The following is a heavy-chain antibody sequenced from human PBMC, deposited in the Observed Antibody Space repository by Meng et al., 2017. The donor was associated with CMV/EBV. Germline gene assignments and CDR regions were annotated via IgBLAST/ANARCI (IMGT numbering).Heavy chain of an antibody. CDR2: ISYDGSNK. V-gene: IGHV3-30*04. CDR1: GFTFSSYA. J-gene: IGHJ6*02. CDR3: ARDPPSAWDIVVVVAAPTYGMDV. D-gene: IGHD2-15*01. Sequence: PGGSLRLSCAASGFTFSSYAMHWVRQAPGKGLEWVAVISYDGSNKYYADSVKGRFTISRDNSKNTLYLQMNSLRAEDTAVYYCARDPPSAWDIVVVVAAPTYGMDVWGQGTTVTVSS.